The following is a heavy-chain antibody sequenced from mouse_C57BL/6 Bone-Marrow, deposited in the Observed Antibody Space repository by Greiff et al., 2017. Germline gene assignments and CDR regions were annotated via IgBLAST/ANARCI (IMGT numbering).Heavy chain of an antibody. D-gene: IGHD2-3*01. CDR3: ASYEGYDSFAY. J-gene: IGHJ3*01. Sequence: QVQLQQPGAELVMPGASVKLSCKASGYTFTSYWMHWVQQRPGKGLEWIGEIDPSDSCTNYNQKFKGKSTLTVDKSSCTAYMQLSSLTSEDSAIDYCASYEGYDSFAYWGQGTLVTVSA. V-gene: IGHV1-69*01. CDR2: IDPSDSCT. CDR1: GYTFTSYW.